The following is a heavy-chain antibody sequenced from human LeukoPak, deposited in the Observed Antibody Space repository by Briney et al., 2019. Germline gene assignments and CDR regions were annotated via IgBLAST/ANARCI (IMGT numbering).Heavy chain of an antibody. V-gene: IGHV4-59*02. CDR1: GGSVNNYY. J-gene: IGHJ4*02. D-gene: IGHD3-9*01. CDR3: VRTIGVTGLSDHFDY. CDR2: ISSSGTT. Sequence: SETLSLTCTVSGGSVNNYYWNWIRQSPGKGLEWIGYISSSGTTNYNPSLKSRVTMSVDTSKNQFSLKLSSVTAADTAVYYCVRTIGVTGLSDHFDYWGQGTLVTV.